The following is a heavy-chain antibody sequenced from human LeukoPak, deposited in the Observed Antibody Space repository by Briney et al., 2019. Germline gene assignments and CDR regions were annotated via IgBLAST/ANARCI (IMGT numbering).Heavy chain of an antibody. CDR3: ARGRDFWSGYPFDP. CDR2: ISGSGGST. CDR1: GFTFSSYA. V-gene: IGHV3-23*01. D-gene: IGHD3-3*01. J-gene: IGHJ5*02. Sequence: GGSLRLSCAASGFTFSSYAMSWVRQAPGKGLGWVSAISGSGGSTYYADSVKGRFTISRDNSKNTLYLQMNSLRAEDTAVYYCARGRDFWSGYPFDPWGQGTLVTVSS.